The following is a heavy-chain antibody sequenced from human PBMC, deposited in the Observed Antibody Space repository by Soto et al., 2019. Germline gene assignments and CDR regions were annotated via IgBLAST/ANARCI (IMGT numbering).Heavy chain of an antibody. J-gene: IGHJ6*02. D-gene: IGHD3-3*01. Sequence: GGSLRLSCAASGFTFSSYAMSWVRQAPGKGLEWVSAISGSGGSTYYADSVKGRFTISRDNSKNTLYLQMNSLRAEDTAVYYCAKGGTIFGVVRGEYGMDVWGQGTTVTVSS. CDR3: AKGGTIFGVVRGEYGMDV. CDR2: ISGSGGST. CDR1: GFTFSSYA. V-gene: IGHV3-23*01.